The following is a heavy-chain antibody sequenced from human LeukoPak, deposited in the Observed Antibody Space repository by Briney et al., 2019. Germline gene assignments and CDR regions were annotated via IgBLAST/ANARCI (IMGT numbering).Heavy chain of an antibody. CDR3: ARYYYDSRGSWGAFDI. D-gene: IGHD3-22*01. J-gene: IGHJ3*02. Sequence: GASVKVSCKASGYTFTSYYMHWVRQAPGQGLEWMGIINPSGGSTSYAQKFQGRVTITTDESTSTAYMELSSLRSEDTAVYYCARYYYDSRGSWGAFDIWGQGTMVTVSS. V-gene: IGHV1-46*01. CDR2: INPSGGST. CDR1: GYTFTSYY.